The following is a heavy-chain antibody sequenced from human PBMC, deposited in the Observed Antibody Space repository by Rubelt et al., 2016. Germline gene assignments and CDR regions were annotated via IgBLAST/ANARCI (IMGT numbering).Heavy chain of an antibody. CDR3: ARHASGANSYYDY. CDR2: ISNSGST. CDR1: GGSISSYS. Sequence: QVQLQESGPGLVKPSETLSLTCTVSGGSISSYSWSWIRQPPGKGLEWIGYISNSGSTSYNPSLKSRVTISLDTSKNQFSLKLISGTAADTAVYYCARHASGANSYYDYWGQGTLVTVSS. D-gene: IGHD4-11*01. J-gene: IGHJ4*02. V-gene: IGHV4-59*08.